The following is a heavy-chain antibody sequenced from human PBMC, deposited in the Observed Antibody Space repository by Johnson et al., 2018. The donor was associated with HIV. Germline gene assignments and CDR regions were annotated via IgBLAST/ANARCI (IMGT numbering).Heavy chain of an antibody. J-gene: IGHJ3*02. CDR1: GFTFSSYA. Sequence: QVQLVESGGGVVQPGRSLRLSCAASGFTFSSYAMHWVRQAPGKGLEWVSGISWNGGRTIYADSVKGRFTISRDNSKNTLYLQMNSLRAEDTAVYYCAKPLEMATISDAFDIWGQGTMVTVSS. CDR2: ISWNGGRT. D-gene: IGHD5-24*01. CDR3: AKPLEMATISDAFDI. V-gene: IGHV3-NL1*01.